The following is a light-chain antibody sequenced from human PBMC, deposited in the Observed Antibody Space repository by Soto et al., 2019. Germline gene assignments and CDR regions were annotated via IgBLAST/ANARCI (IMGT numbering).Light chain of an antibody. Sequence: QSALTQPRSVSGSPGQSVTISCTGTSSDVGGYNYVSWYQQHPGKAPKVMIYDVSKRPSGVPDRFSGSKSGNTASLTISGIQAEKEADYYCCSYAGSYTWVFGGGTKLTVL. CDR1: SSDVGGYNY. J-gene: IGLJ3*02. CDR3: CSYAGSYTWV. CDR2: DVS. V-gene: IGLV2-11*01.